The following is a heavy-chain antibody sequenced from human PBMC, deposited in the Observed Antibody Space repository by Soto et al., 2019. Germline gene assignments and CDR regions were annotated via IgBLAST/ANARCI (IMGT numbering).Heavy chain of an antibody. D-gene: IGHD6-13*01. CDR3: ARHEKLMPRRAAGSPFDY. CDR1: GGSISSSSYY. Sequence: QLQLQESGPGLVKPSETLSLTCTVSGGSISSSSYYWGWIRQPPGKGLEWIGSIYYSGSTYYNPSLKSRVTLSVNTAKNQFSLKLSSVTAADTAVYYCARHEKLMPRRAAGSPFDYWGQGTLVTVSS. CDR2: IYYSGST. J-gene: IGHJ4*02. V-gene: IGHV4-39*01.